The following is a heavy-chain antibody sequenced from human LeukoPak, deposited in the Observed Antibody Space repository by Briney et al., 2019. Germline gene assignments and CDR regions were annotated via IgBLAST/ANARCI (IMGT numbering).Heavy chain of an antibody. CDR1: GYTFTSYW. Sequence: GGSLRLSCAASGYTFTSYWIGWVRQMPGKGLEWMGIIYPGDSDTRYSPSFQGQVTISADKSISTAYLQWSSLKASDTAMYCCARHVEGMATMEIDYWGQGTLVTVSS. D-gene: IGHD5-24*01. CDR2: IYPGDSDT. V-gene: IGHV5-51*01. CDR3: ARHVEGMATMEIDY. J-gene: IGHJ4*02.